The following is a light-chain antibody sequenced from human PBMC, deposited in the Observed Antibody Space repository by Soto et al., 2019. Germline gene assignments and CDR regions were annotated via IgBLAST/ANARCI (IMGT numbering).Light chain of an antibody. CDR3: GTWDDSLNAML. V-gene: IGLV1-44*01. J-gene: IGLJ3*02. Sequence: QSVLTQPPSASGTPGQSVTISCSGGISNVGRNAVNWYQQFPGSAPRLLIQLHNQRPSGVPTRFSASKSGTSASLAIGGLQSEDEADYYCGTWDDSLNAMLFGGGTKVTVL. CDR2: LHN. CDR1: ISNVGRNA.